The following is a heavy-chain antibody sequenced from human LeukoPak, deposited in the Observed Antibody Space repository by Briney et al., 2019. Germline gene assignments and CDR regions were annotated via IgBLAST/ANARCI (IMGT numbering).Heavy chain of an antibody. J-gene: IGHJ4*02. D-gene: IGHD4-17*01. CDR2: ITSSSSYI. Sequence: GGSLRLSCAASGFTFSSYSMNWVRQAPGKGLEWVSSITSSSSYIYYADSVKGRFTVSRDNAKNSLYLQMNSLSAEDTAVYYCAVDYGDYYFDYWGQGTLVTVSS. V-gene: IGHV3-21*01. CDR1: GFTFSSYS. CDR3: AVDYGDYYFDY.